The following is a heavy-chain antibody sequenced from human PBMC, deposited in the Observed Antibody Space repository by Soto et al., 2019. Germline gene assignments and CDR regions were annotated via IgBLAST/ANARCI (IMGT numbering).Heavy chain of an antibody. V-gene: IGHV5-51*01. CDR2: IFPADSDT. Sequence: GESLKISCKGSGYSFTSYWISWVRQMPGKGLEWMGIIFPADSDTKYSPSFQGQVTISADKSISTAYLQWSSLKASDTAMYYCASSVVVPSTMNYFDYWGQGSLVTVSS. CDR3: ASSVVVPSTMNYFDY. D-gene: IGHD2-15*01. J-gene: IGHJ4*02. CDR1: GYSFTSYW.